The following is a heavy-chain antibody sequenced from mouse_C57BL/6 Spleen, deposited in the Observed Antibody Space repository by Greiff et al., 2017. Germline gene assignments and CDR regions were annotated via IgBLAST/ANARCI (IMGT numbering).Heavy chain of an antibody. J-gene: IGHJ2*01. CDR1: GYTFTSYW. V-gene: IGHV1-5*01. CDR3: TREAHYYGSPPLDY. CDR2: IYPGNSDT. Sequence: EVQLQQSGTVLARPGASVKMSCKTSGYTFTSYWMHWVKQRPGQGLEWIGAIYPGNSDTSYNQKFKGKAKLTAVTSASTAYMELSSLTNEDSAVYYCTREAHYYGSPPLDYWGQGTTLTVSS. D-gene: IGHD1-1*01.